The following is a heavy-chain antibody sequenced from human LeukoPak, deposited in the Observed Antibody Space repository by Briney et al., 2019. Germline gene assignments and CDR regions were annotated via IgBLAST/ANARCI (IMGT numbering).Heavy chain of an antibody. D-gene: IGHD3-10*01. CDR1: GFTFSSYA. CDR3: AKGERYYGSGLDY. V-gene: IGHV3-23*01. Sequence: GGSLRLSCAASGFTFSSYAMSWVRQAPGKGLEWVSAICGSGGSTYYADSVKGRFTISRDNSKNTLYLQMNSLRAEDTAVYYCAKGERYYGSGLDYWGQGTLVTVSS. CDR2: ICGSGGST. J-gene: IGHJ4*02.